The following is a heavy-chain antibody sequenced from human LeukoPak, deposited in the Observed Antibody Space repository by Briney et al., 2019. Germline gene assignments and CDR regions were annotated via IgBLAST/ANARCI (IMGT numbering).Heavy chain of an antibody. J-gene: IGHJ4*02. CDR1: GFTFSSYA. D-gene: IGHD5-18*01. Sequence: PGGSLRLSCAASGFTFSSYAMSWVRQAPGKGLEWVAFIRYDGSNKYYADSVKGRFTISRDNSKNTLYLQMNSLRAEDTAVYYCAKDLSGYSYALFDYWGQGTLVTVSS. CDR3: AKDLSGYSYALFDY. CDR2: IRYDGSNK. V-gene: IGHV3-30*02.